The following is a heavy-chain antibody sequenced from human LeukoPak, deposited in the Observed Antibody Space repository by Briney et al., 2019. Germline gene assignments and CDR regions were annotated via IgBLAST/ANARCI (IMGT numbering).Heavy chain of an antibody. CDR3: TRVGRGYSYGNGFDI. J-gene: IGHJ3*02. CDR2: ISYDGINK. Sequence: GGSLRLSCAASRFSFSGYAIHWVRQAPGKGLEWVALISYDGINKYYADSVKGRFTISGDNSKNTLYLQMNSLRAEDTAVYYCTRVGRGYSYGNGFDIWGQGTMVTVSS. D-gene: IGHD5-18*01. V-gene: IGHV3-30*04. CDR1: RFSFSGYA.